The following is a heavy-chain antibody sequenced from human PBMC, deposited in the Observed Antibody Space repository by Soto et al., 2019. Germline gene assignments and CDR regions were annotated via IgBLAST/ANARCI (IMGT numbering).Heavy chain of an antibody. CDR2: ISGSGGST. CDR1: GFTFSSYA. CDR3: ANEPILVVTAIRGVLDY. V-gene: IGHV3-23*01. J-gene: IGHJ4*02. Sequence: GGSLRLSCAASGFTFSSYAMSWVRQAPGKGLEWVSAISGSGGSTYYADSVKGRFTISRDNSKNTLYLQMNSLRAEDTAVYYCANEPILVVTAIRGVLDYWGQGTLVIVSS. D-gene: IGHD2-21*02.